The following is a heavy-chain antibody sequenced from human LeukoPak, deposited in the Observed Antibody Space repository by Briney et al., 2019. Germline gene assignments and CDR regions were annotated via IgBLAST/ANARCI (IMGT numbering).Heavy chain of an antibody. CDR1: GGSFSGYY. CDR3: ARGNTVTKNWFDP. Sequence: SETLSLTCAVYGGSFSGYYWSWIRKPPGKGLEWIGEINHSGSTNYNPSLKSRVTISVDTSKNQFSLKLSSVTAADTAVYYCARGNTVTKNWFDPWGQGTLVTVSS. J-gene: IGHJ5*02. V-gene: IGHV4-34*01. D-gene: IGHD4-11*01. CDR2: INHSGST.